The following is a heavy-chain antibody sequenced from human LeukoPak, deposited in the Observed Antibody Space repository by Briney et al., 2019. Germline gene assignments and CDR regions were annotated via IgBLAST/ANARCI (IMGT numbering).Heavy chain of an antibody. J-gene: IGHJ4*02. Sequence: PGGSLRLSCAASGFTFSSYEMNWVRQAPGKGLEWVSVISGSAGDTYYADSVKGRFTISRDNSKNALFLQMNSLRAEDTAVYYCAKSRFPTGWTNDYWGQGTLVTVSS. V-gene: IGHV3-23*01. D-gene: IGHD6-19*01. CDR1: GFTFSSYE. CDR2: ISGSAGDT. CDR3: AKSRFPTGWTNDY.